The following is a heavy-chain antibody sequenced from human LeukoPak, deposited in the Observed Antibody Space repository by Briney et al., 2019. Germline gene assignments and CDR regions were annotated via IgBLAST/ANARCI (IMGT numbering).Heavy chain of an antibody. D-gene: IGHD6-13*01. CDR2: ISYDGSYK. V-gene: IGHV3-30*04. CDR1: GFTFSRYA. Sequence: PGRSLRLSCAASGFTFSRYAMHWVRQAPGKGLEWLAVISYDGSYKDYADSVKGRFTISRDNSKNTLYLQMNSLRVEDTAVYYCARAAAAGFDPWGQGTLVTVSS. CDR3: ARAAAAGFDP. J-gene: IGHJ5*02.